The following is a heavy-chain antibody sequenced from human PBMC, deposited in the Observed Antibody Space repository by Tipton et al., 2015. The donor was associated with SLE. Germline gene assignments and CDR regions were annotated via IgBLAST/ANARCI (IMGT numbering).Heavy chain of an antibody. D-gene: IGHD2/OR15-2a*01. Sequence: SLRLSCAASGFTFSNSWMNWVRLAPGKGLEWVANIKEDGSEKHYVDSVKDRLTISRGNAKNSLYLQMNSLRAEDTAVYYCARGKYYFDYWGQGALVTVSS. V-gene: IGHV3-7*01. CDR3: ARGKYYFDY. CDR2: IKEDGSEK. CDR1: GFTFSNSW. J-gene: IGHJ4*02.